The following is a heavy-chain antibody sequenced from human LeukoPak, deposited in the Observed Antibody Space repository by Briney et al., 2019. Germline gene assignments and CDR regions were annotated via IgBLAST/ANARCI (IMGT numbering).Heavy chain of an antibody. J-gene: IGHJ4*02. D-gene: IGHD3-10*01. Sequence: SETLSLTCAVSGGSISSNSYYWGWIRQPPGKGLEWIGSIYYSGSTNYNPSLKSRVTISVDTSKNQFSLKLSSVTAADTAVYYCARARYGSGSYFTRGPSSRFDYWGQGTLVTVSS. CDR3: ARARYGSGSYFTRGPSSRFDY. CDR1: GGSISSNSYY. V-gene: IGHV4-39*07. CDR2: IYYSGST.